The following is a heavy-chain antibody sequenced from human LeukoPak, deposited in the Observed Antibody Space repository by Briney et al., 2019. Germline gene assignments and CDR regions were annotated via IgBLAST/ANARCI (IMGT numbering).Heavy chain of an antibody. CDR2: TYYSGST. Sequence: SETLSLTCTVSGGSIRGYYWSWVRQPPGEGLEWIGYTYYSGSTNYNPSLKSRVTISVDMSKNQFSLKLSPVTAADTAVYYCARAWGDSSSWYAEPNAFDIWGQGTMVTVSS. V-gene: IGHV4-59*01. CDR3: ARAWGDSSSWYAEPNAFDI. J-gene: IGHJ3*02. D-gene: IGHD6-13*01. CDR1: GGSIRGYY.